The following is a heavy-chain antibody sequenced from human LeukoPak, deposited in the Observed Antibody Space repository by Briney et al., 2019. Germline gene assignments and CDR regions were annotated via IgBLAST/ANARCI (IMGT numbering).Heavy chain of an antibody. V-gene: IGHV4-59*11. CDR3: ARGAYDSSGYYPYYYYMDV. Sequence: SETLSLTCTVSGSSISSHYWSWIRQPPGKGLEWIGYIYYSGSTNYNPSLKSRVTISVDTPKNQFSLKLSSVIAADTAVYYCARGAYDSSGYYPYYYYMDVWGKGTTVTVSS. CDR1: GSSISSHY. D-gene: IGHD3-22*01. CDR2: IYYSGST. J-gene: IGHJ6*03.